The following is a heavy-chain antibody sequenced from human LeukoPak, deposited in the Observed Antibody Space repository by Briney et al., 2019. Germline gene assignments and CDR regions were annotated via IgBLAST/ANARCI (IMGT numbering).Heavy chain of an antibody. V-gene: IGHV3-33*06. D-gene: IGHD4-23*01. CDR3: AKGFYGGNQYYFDY. CDR2: IWYDGSNK. J-gene: IGHJ4*02. Sequence: PGGSLRLSCAASGFTLSSYGMHWVRQAPGKGLEWVAVIWYDGSNKYYADSVKGRFTISRDNSKNTLYLQMNSLRAEDTAVYYCAKGFYGGNQYYFDYWGQGTLVTVSS. CDR1: GFTLSSYG.